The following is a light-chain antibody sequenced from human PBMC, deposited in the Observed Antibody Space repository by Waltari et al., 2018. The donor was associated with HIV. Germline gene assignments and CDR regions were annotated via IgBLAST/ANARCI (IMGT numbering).Light chain of an antibody. Sequence: IVSTQSPGTLSLSPGDRGTRSCRASQTVSSSYVAWYQQNGCQAPRLIIYGGSHRATGIPDRFSGSGSGTDFILTISRVEPEDFALYHCQQYATSPTFGGGTKVEMK. CDR1: QTVSSSY. CDR3: QQYATSPT. J-gene: IGKJ4*01. CDR2: GGS. V-gene: IGKV3-20*01.